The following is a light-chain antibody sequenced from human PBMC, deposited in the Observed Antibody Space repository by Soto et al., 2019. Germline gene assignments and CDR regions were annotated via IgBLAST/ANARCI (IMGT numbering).Light chain of an antibody. V-gene: IGKV3-20*01. CDR1: QSVSSSY. CDR2: GAS. CDR3: QQYGSSPPYT. J-gene: IGKJ2*01. Sequence: ELVLTQSPATLSLSPGERATLSCRASQSVSSSYLASYQQKPGQAPRLLLYGASSSATGIPDRFSGSGCGTDFSITISRPEPEDFAVYYYQQYGSSPPYTFGQGTKLEIK.